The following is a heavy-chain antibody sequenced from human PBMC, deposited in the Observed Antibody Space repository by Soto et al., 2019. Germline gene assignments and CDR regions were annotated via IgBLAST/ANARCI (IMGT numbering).Heavy chain of an antibody. CDR1: GYTFSNYG. J-gene: IGHJ6*02. D-gene: IGHD3-22*01. V-gene: IGHV1-2*04. CDR2: ISLYSDGT. Sequence: ASVKVSCKTSGYTFSNYGITWVRQAPGQPLEWLGWISLYSDGTNYAQKFQGWVTMTRDTSISTAYMELSRLRSDDTAVYYCARETRGHYYDSSGTLDYYGMDVWGQGTTVTVSS. CDR3: ARETRGHYYDSSGTLDYYGMDV.